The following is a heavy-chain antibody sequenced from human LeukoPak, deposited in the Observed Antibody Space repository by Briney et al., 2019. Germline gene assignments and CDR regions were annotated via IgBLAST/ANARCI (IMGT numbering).Heavy chain of an antibody. D-gene: IGHD3-3*01. CDR3: ASHYYDFWSGYPHHFDY. V-gene: IGHV4-38-2*01. CDR1: GYSISSGYY. Sequence: PSETLSLTCAVSGYSISSGYYWGWIRQPPGKGLEWIGSIYHSGSTYYNPSLKSRVTISVDTSKNQFSLKLSSVTAADTAVYYCASHYYDFWSGYPHHFDYWGQGTLVTVSS. CDR2: IYHSGST. J-gene: IGHJ4*02.